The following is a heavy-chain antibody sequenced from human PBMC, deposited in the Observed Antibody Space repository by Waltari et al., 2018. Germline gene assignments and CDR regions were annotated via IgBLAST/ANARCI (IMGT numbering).Heavy chain of an antibody. CDR1: GYTFTGYY. Sequence: QVQLVQSGAEVKKPGASVKVSCKASGYTFTGYYIHWVRQAPGQGLEWMGWISPNIGDTNYAQKFQGRVTMTRDTSTTTAYMELSRLTSDDTAVFYCARGDFRLSYYYMDVWGKGTTVTVSS. J-gene: IGHJ6*03. CDR2: ISPNIGDT. V-gene: IGHV1-2*02. CDR3: ARGDFRLSYYYMDV. D-gene: IGHD3-3*01.